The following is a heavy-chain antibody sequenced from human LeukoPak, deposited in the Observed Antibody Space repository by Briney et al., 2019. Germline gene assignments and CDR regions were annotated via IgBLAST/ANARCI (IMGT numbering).Heavy chain of an antibody. CDR2: ISSSGSTI. V-gene: IGHV3-48*03. CDR1: GFTFSSYE. J-gene: IGHJ3*02. CDR3: ARGVKGYCSSTSCPGAFDI. D-gene: IGHD2-2*01. Sequence: GGSLRLSCAASGFTFSSYEMNWLRQAPGKGLEGVSYISSSGSTIYYAGSGKGRFTISRDNAKNSLYLQMNSLRDEDTAVYYCARGVKGYCSSTSCPGAFDIWGQGTMVTVSS.